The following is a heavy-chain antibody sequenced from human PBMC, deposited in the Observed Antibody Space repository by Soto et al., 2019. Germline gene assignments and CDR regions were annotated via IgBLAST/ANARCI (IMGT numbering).Heavy chain of an antibody. CDR1: GYTSTSDG. CDR3: ARDPPYCSSTSCYAEGVNWFDP. Sequence: VPVTVSWQASGYTSTSDGISWVRQAPGQGLEWMGWISAYNGNTNYAQKLQGRVTMTTDTSTGTAYMELRSLRSDDTAVYYCARDPPYCSSTSCYAEGVNWFDPLGQGTLVTVSS. J-gene: IGHJ5*02. D-gene: IGHD2-2*01. CDR2: ISAYNGNT. V-gene: IGHV1-18*01.